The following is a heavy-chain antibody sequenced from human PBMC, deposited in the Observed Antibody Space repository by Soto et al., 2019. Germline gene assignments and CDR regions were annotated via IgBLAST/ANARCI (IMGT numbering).Heavy chain of an antibody. CDR2: IANDGGSE. D-gene: IGHD5-18*01. V-gene: IGHV3-30-3*01. CDR3: ARDVPTEVVKYGYVMDV. Sequence: QVQLVESGGGVVQPGRSLRLSCAGSEFTFSEYGMHWVRQAPGKGLEWVAVIANDGGSEYYADSGKGRFTISRDRSKNTLYLQMKSLRAEDTAVYYCARDVPTEVVKYGYVMDVWGQGTTVTVSS. J-gene: IGHJ6*02. CDR1: EFTFSEYG.